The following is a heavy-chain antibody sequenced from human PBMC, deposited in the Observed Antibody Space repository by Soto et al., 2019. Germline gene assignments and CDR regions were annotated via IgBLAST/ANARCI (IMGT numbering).Heavy chain of an antibody. Sequence: SETLSLTCTVSGDSISGGASFWSWIRQPPGKGLEWIANVYYSGSSYYNPSLKSRLTISVDTTKNQFSLQLKSMTAADTAVYYCAKLSCTSSACYFPGWFDPWGQGTLVTVSS. V-gene: IGHV4-31*03. CDR2: VYYSGSS. CDR3: AKLSCTSSACYFPGWFDP. D-gene: IGHD2-8*01. CDR1: GDSISGGASF. J-gene: IGHJ5*02.